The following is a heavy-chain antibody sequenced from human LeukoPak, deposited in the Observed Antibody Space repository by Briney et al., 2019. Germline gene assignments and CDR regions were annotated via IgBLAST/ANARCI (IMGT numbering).Heavy chain of an antibody. J-gene: IGHJ5*02. Sequence: GGSLRLSCAASGFTFNNYAMTWVRQAPGKGLEWVSAISGGGVNTYYADSVKGRFTISRDNSKNMLYLQMNSLRAEDTAVYYCAKTLGYSGYFSPWGQGTLVTVSS. V-gene: IGHV3-23*01. CDR2: ISGGGVNT. CDR3: AKTLGYSGYFSP. CDR1: GFTFNNYA. D-gene: IGHD3-22*01.